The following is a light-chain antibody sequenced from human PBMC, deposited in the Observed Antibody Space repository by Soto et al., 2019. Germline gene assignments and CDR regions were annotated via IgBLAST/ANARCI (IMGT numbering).Light chain of an antibody. V-gene: IGKV3D-15*01. CDR3: QQYNDWPLT. Sequence: EIVLTQSPATLSLSPGERATLSCRASQSVGTFFAWYQHKPGQAPRLLIYDISTRATGIPTRFSGSGSGTEFTLTISSLQSEDFAVYYCQQYNDWPLTFGGGTKVDIK. J-gene: IGKJ4*01. CDR1: QSVGTF. CDR2: DIS.